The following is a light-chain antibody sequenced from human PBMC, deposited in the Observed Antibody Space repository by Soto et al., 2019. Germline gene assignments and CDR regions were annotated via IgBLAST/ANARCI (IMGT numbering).Light chain of an antibody. J-gene: IGKJ4*01. CDR1: QSVSRN. CDR2: GAS. V-gene: IGKV3-15*01. Sequence: EIVMTQSPATLPVSPGERATLSCRASQSVSRNLAWYQQKPGQAPRLLIYGASTRATGIPARFSGSGSGTEFTLTISSLQSEDFADYYCQQYNNWPPLTFGGGTKVDIK. CDR3: QQYNNWPPLT.